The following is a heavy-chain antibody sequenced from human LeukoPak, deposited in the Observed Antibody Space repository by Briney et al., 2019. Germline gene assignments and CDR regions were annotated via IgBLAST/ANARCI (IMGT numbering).Heavy chain of an antibody. CDR3: ARVQAVRYFDWLSPGTTLYYYYYYMDV. CDR1: GGTFSSYT. J-gene: IGHJ6*03. D-gene: IGHD3-9*01. V-gene: IGHV1-69*16. CDR2: IIPILGIA. Sequence: SVKVSCKASGGTFSSYTISWVRQAPGQGLEWMGRIIPILGIANYAQKFQGRVTITTDESTSTAYMELSSLRSEDTAVYYCARVQAVRYFDWLSPGTTLYYYYYYMDVWGKGTTVTVSS.